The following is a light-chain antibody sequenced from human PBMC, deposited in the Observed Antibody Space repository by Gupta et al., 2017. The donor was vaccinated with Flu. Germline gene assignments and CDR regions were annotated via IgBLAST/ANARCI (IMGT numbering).Light chain of an antibody. J-gene: IGLJ3*02. CDR1: ALPKQF. V-gene: IGLV3-25*03. CDR3: QSADVSGSFWV. Sequence: SYELTQPPSVSVSPGQTATITCSGDALPKQFAYWYQQKPGQAPVLVIYKDTERSSGVPDRFSSSTTGTTVTMTISGVQAEDEADYYCQSADVSGSFWVFGGGTKLSVI. CDR2: KDT.